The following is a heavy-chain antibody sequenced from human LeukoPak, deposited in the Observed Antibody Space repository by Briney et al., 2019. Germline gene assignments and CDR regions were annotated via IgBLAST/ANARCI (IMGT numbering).Heavy chain of an antibody. J-gene: IGHJ2*01. Sequence: GGSLRLSCAASGFTFSNYAMSWVRQTPGKGLEWIYSLSGAGGSTYYADSVKGRFTISRDNSKNTVYLQLSSLRAEDTALYYCAKTGISDYDSPRPWYFDLWGRGTLVTVSS. CDR3: AKTGISDYDSPRPWYFDL. CDR1: GFTFSNYA. V-gene: IGHV3-23*01. CDR2: LSGAGGST. D-gene: IGHD5-12*01.